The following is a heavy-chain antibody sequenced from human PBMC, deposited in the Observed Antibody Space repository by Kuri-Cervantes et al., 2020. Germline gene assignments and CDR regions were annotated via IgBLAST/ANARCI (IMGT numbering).Heavy chain of an antibody. CDR1: GFTFSNYG. CDR3: AGGYDSSGYYFYRFDY. CDR2: IRYDGSNK. Sequence: LSLTCAASGFTFSNYGMHWVRQAPGKGLEWVAFIRYDGSNKYYADSMKGRFTISRDDSKNTLYLQMNSLRAEDTAVYYCAGGYDSSGYYFYRFDYWGQGTLVTVSS. D-gene: IGHD3-22*01. V-gene: IGHV3-30*02. J-gene: IGHJ4*02.